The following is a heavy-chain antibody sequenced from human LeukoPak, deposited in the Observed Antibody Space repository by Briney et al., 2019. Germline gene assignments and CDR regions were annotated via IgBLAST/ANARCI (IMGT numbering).Heavy chain of an antibody. CDR2: IWNDGSTR. CDR1: GFTFSHYG. D-gene: IGHD4-11*01. J-gene: IGHJ4*02. V-gene: IGHV3-33*06. Sequence: PGGSLRLSCAASGFTFSHYGMQWVRQAPGRGLEWVADIWNDGSTRYYPDSVKGRFTISSDNSQNTAHLQMNSPRAEDTAVYYSAKDAQRGFDYSNSLEYWGQGTLVTVSS. CDR3: AKDAQRGFDYSNSLEY.